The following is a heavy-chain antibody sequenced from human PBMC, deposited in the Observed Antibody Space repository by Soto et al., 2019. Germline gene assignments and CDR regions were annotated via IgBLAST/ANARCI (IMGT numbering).Heavy chain of an antibody. V-gene: IGHV1-2*04. D-gene: IGHD5-12*01. CDR2: INPNSGRR. CDR1: GYTFTGYY. CDR3: ASALRARGGYVHFDY. J-gene: IGHJ4*02. Sequence: ASVKGSCSGSGYTFTGYYMHWVRQAPGQGLEWMGWINPNSGRRKYAQKFQGWVTMTRNTSISTAYIELSRLRSDDTAVYYCASALRARGGYVHFDYWGQGTLVTVSS.